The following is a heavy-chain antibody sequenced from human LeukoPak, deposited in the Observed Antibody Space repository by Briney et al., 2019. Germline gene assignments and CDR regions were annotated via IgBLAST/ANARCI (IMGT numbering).Heavy chain of an antibody. V-gene: IGHV3-21*01. CDR3: ASVVPAVLYYYGMDV. D-gene: IGHD2-2*01. CDR2: ISSSSSYI. J-gene: IGHJ6*02. CDR1: GFTFSSHS. Sequence: GGSLRLSCAASGFTFSSHSMNWVRQAPGKGLEWVSSISSSSSYIYYADSVKGRFTISRDNAKNSLYLQMNSLRAEDTAVYYCASVVPAVLYYYGMDVWGQGTTVTVSS.